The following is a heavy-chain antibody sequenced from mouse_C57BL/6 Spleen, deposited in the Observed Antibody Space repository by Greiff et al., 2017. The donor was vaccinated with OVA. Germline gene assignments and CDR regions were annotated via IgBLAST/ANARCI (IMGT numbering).Heavy chain of an antibody. J-gene: IGHJ2*01. V-gene: IGHV5-4*01. CDR1: GFTFSSYA. D-gene: IGHD6-1*01. CDR3: ARDSAPLGY. Sequence: EVQGVESGGGLVKPGGSLKLSCAASGFTFSSYAMSWVRQTPEKRLEWVATISDGGSYTYYPDNVKGRFTISRDNAKNNLYLQMSHLKSEDTAMYYCARDSAPLGYWGQGTTLTVSS. CDR2: ISDGGSYT.